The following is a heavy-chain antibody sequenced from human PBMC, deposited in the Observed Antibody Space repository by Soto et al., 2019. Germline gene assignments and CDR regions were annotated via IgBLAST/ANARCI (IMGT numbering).Heavy chain of an antibody. J-gene: IGHJ6*02. CDR2: IWYDGSNK. CDR1: GFTFSSYG. D-gene: IGHD3-9*01. Sequence: QVQRVESGGGVVQPGRSLRLSCAASGFTFSSYGMHWVRQAPGKGLEWVAVIWYDGSNKYYADSVKGRFTISRDNSKNTLYLQMNSLRAEDTAVYYCARDRSEPYYDILTGYYTNYYYGMDVWGQGTTVTVSS. V-gene: IGHV3-33*01. CDR3: ARDRSEPYYDILTGYYTNYYYGMDV.